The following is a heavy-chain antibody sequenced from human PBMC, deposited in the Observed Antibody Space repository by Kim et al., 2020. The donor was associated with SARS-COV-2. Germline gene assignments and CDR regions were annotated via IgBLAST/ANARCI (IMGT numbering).Heavy chain of an antibody. J-gene: IGHJ4*02. V-gene: IGHV3-23*01. CDR2: TSGSGVSA. CDR3: VKSLDSGVHNFERGGDY. CDR1: GFTFSPYA. Sequence: GGSLRLSCVASGFTFSPYAMTWVRQAPGKGLEWVSSTSGSGVSAYYADSVKGRFTISRDNSKNTLSLQMAGLRGDDTALYYCVKSLDSGVHNFERGGDYWGQGTLVTVSS. D-gene: IGHD2-15*01.